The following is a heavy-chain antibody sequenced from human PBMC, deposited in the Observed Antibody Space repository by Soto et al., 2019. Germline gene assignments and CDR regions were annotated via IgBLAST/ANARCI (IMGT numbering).Heavy chain of an antibody. V-gene: IGHV1-2*02. D-gene: IGHD3-10*01. Sequence: GSVKVSFKASGYPFTGYYMRLVRQAPGQGLEWMGWINPNSGGTNYAQKFQVRVTMTRDTSISTAYMELSRLRSDDTAVYYCASLGDSGSYLWSFDYWGQGTMVTVSS. CDR1: GYPFTGYY. CDR3: ASLGDSGSYLWSFDY. J-gene: IGHJ4*02. CDR2: INPNSGGT.